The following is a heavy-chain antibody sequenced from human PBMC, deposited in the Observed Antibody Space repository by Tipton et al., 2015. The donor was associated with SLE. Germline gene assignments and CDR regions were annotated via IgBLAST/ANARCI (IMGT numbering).Heavy chain of an antibody. V-gene: IGHV4-59*01. CDR1: GGSISSNY. J-gene: IGHJ3*02. Sequence: TLSLTCTVSGGSISSNYWSWIRQSPGKGLEWIGYISYSGRTNYTPSLKSRVTISLDSSKNQFSLKLGSVTAADTAVYYCATSPRYALDIWGQGTSVTVSS. CDR2: ISYSGRT. D-gene: IGHD1-1*01. CDR3: ATSPRYALDI.